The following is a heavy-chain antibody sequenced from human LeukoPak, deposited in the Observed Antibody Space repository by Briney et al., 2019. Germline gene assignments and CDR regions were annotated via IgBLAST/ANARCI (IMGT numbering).Heavy chain of an antibody. CDR1: GGSISSGDYY. V-gene: IGHV4-30-4*08. CDR2: VYYSGST. CDR3: ARGVPPQPTNWFDP. Sequence: SETLSLTCTVSGGSISSGDYYWSWIRQPPGKGLEWIGYVYYSGSTYYNPSLKSRVTISVDTSKNQFSLKLSSVTAADTAVYYCARGVPPQPTNWFDPWGQGTLVTVSP. D-gene: IGHD5-18*01. J-gene: IGHJ5*02.